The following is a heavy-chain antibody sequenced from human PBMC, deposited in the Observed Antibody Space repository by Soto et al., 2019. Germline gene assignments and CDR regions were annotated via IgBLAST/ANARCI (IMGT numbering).Heavy chain of an antibody. V-gene: IGHV4-59*08. CDR3: ARVYGDYVGVYFDY. D-gene: IGHD4-17*01. Sequence: SETLSLTCTVSGGSISSYYWSWIRQPPGKGLEWIGYIYYSGSTNYNPSLKSRVTISVDTSKNQFSLKLSSVTAADTAVYYWARVYGDYVGVYFDYWGKGTLVTVSS. J-gene: IGHJ4*02. CDR2: IYYSGST. CDR1: GGSISSYY.